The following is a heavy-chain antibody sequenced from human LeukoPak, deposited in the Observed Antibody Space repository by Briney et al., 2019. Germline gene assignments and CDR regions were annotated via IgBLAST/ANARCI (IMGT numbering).Heavy chain of an antibody. CDR3: ARKAATPDY. CDR1: GFTFDDYA. CDR2: INSDGSST. J-gene: IGHJ4*02. D-gene: IGHD2-2*02. Sequence: PGGSLRLSCAASGFTFDDYAMHWVRQAPGKGLVWVSRINSDGSSTSYADSVKGRFTISRDNAKNTLYLQMNSLRAEDTAVYYCARKAATPDYWGQGTLVTVSS. V-gene: IGHV3-74*01.